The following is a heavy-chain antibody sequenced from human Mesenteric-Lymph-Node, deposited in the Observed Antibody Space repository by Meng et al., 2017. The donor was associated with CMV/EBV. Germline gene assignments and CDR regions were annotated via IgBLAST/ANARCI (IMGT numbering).Heavy chain of an antibody. D-gene: IGHD3-10*01. CDR2: IYTSGST. CDR1: RGSISRYY. CDR3: ERFGSYNWFDP. V-gene: IGHV4-4*07. Sequence: GSLRLSCTVSRGSISRYYWSWIRQPAGKGLECIGRIYTSGSTNYNPSLKSRLTMSVDTSKSQFSLKLTSVTAADTAVYFCERFGSYNWFDPWGQGMLVTVSS. J-gene: IGHJ5*02.